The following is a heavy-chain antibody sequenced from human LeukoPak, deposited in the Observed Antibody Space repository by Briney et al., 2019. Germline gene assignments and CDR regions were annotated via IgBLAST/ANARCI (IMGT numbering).Heavy chain of an antibody. CDR3: AKGHRAYYYGLDV. Sequence: GGSLRLSCAASGFTFDDYAMHWVRQAPGKGLEWVSLISGDGGSTYYADFVKGRFTISRDNSKNSLYLQMNSLTTEDTAFYYCAKGHRAYYYGLDVWGQGTTVTVSS. V-gene: IGHV3-43*02. CDR1: GFTFDDYA. D-gene: IGHD1-14*01. J-gene: IGHJ6*02. CDR2: ISGDGGST.